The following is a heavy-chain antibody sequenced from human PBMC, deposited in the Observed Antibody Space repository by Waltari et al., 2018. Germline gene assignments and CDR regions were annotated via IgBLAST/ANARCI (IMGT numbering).Heavy chain of an antibody. CDR1: GGSISSSY. D-gene: IGHD6-19*01. Sequence: QVQLQESGPGLVKPSETLSLTCTVSGGSISSSYWSWIRQPPGKGLEWIGYIYYSGSTNYNPSLKSRVTISVDTSKNQFSLKLSSVTAADTAVYYCAREGWTFVDAFDIWGQGTMVTVSS. CDR3: AREGWTFVDAFDI. CDR2: IYYSGST. V-gene: IGHV4-59*01. J-gene: IGHJ3*02.